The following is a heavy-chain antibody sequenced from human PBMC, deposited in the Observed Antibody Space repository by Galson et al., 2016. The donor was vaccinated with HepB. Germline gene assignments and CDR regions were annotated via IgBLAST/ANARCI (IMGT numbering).Heavy chain of an antibody. D-gene: IGHD3-16*01. Sequence: TLSLTCDVHGGSLSGSFWSWIRQHPGKGLEWMGYTYHSGSTYYDPSLKSRISISVDTSKNQFSLRLRSVTAADTAVYYCARVIIRGEYFQQWGLGTLVAVSS. V-gene: IGHV4-31*11. CDR2: TYHSGST. J-gene: IGHJ1*01. CDR3: ARVIIRGEYFQQ. CDR1: GGSLSGSF.